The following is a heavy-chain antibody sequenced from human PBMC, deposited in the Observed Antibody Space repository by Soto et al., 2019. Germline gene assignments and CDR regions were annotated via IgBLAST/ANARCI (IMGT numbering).Heavy chain of an antibody. CDR2: FDPEDGET. CDR3: ATGVRVVDTAMVGYYYGMDV. V-gene: IGHV1-24*01. J-gene: IGHJ6*02. Sequence: GASVKVSCKVSGYTLTELSMHWVRQAPGEGLEWMGGFDPEDGETIYAQKFQGRVTITEDTSTDTAYMELSSLRSEDTAVYYCATGVRVVDTAMVGYYYGMDVWGQGTTVTVSS. CDR1: GYTLTELS. D-gene: IGHD5-18*01.